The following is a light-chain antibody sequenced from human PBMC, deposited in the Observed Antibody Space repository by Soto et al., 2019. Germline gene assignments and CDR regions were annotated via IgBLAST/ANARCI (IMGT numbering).Light chain of an antibody. V-gene: IGKV3-11*01. CDR3: QQRTDRPPWT. CDR1: QSIGLA. Sequence: EIVWTQSPATLSLSPGERATLSCRASQSIGLAIAWYQHKPGQAPRLLIFDASQRATGIPARFRGSGSGTDFTLSISSLEPEDFAVYYCQQRTDRPPWTFGQGTKVE. J-gene: IGKJ1*01. CDR2: DAS.